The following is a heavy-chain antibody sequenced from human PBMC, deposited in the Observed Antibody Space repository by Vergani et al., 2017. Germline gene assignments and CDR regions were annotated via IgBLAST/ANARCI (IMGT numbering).Heavy chain of an antibody. D-gene: IGHD6-19*01. CDR3: ARHSTVEWLVKLGWIDP. Sequence: QLQLQESGPGLVKPSATLSLTRSVSGASIRSSNYYWGWIRQPPGKGLEWIASIYYSGSTYYNPSLKSRVTISVDTSKNQFSLKLSSVTAADTAVYFCARHSTVEWLVKLGWIDPWGQGSLVTVSS. V-gene: IGHV4-39*01. CDR1: GASIRSSNYY. CDR2: IYYSGST. J-gene: IGHJ5*02.